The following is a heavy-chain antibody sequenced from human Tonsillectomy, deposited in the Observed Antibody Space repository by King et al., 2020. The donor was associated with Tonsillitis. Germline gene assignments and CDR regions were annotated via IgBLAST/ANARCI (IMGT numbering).Heavy chain of an antibody. J-gene: IGHJ4*02. V-gene: IGHV3-33*05. CDR2: ISYDGSNK. Sequence: VQLVESGGGVVQPGRSLRLSCAASGFTFSTYGVHWVRQAPGKGLEWVAVISYDGSNKYYADSVKGRFTISRDNSKNTLYLQMNSLRAEDTAVYYCARDSGLEYFDWLFLYYFEYWGQGTLVTVSS. CDR3: ARDSGLEYFDWLFLYYFEY. D-gene: IGHD3-9*01. CDR1: GFTFSTYG.